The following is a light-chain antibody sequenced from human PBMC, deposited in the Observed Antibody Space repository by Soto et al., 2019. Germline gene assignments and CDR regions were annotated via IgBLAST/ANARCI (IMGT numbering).Light chain of an antibody. Sequence: EIVLTQSPGTLSLSPGERATLYCRASQSVYSTYLAWYQQKPGQAPRLLIFDASSRATGIPDRFSGSGSGTDFTLTISRLEPEDFAVYFCQHYGPSPGTFGQGTKVEIK. V-gene: IGKV3-20*01. CDR2: DAS. CDR3: QHYGPSPGT. J-gene: IGKJ1*01. CDR1: QSVYSTY.